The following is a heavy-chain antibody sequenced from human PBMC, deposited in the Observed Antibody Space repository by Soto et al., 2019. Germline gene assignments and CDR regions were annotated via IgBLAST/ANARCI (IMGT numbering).Heavy chain of an antibody. V-gene: IGHV3-11*01. Sequence: HGGSLRISCAASGLTFSDSYVSWICQNQGKGLEWVSYISSSGSTIYYADSVKGRFTISRDNAKNSLYLQMNSLRAEDTAVYYCARYQELRGDSSGYYVPDAFDVWGQGIMVTVSS. CDR3: ARYQELRGDSSGYYVPDAFDV. CDR1: GLTFSDSY. J-gene: IGHJ3*01. CDR2: ISSSGSTI. D-gene: IGHD3-22*01.